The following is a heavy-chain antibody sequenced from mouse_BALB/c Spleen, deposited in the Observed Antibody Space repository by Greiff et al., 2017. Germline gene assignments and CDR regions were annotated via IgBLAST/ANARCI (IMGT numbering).Heavy chain of an antibody. CDR1: GFSLSTSGMG. CDR3: ARRYGKGYYYAMDY. D-gene: IGHD2-10*02. V-gene: IGHV8-12*01. Sequence: QVTLKVSGPGILQPSQTLSLTCSFSGFSLSTSGMGVSWIRQPSGKGLEWLAHIYWDDDKRYNPSLKSRLTISKDTSSNQVFLKITSVDTADTATYYCARRYGKGYYYAMDYWGQGTSVTVSS. CDR2: IYWDDDK. J-gene: IGHJ4*01.